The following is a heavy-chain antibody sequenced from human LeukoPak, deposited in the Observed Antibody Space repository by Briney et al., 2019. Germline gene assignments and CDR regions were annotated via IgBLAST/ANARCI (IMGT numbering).Heavy chain of an antibody. CDR3: AKSGGYGLIDY. D-gene: IGHD1-26*01. CDR1: GGSIISNSYY. CDR2: IYYSGST. V-gene: IGHV4-39*01. J-gene: IGHJ4*01. Sequence: PSETLSLTCTVSGGSIISNSYYWGWIRQPPGTGLEWIGSIYYSGSTYYNASLKSRVTISLDTSRNQVSLKLNSVTATDTAVYYCAKSGGYGLIDYWGQGTLVSVSS.